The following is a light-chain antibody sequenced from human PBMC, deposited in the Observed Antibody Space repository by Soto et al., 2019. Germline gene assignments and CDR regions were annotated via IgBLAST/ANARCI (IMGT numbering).Light chain of an antibody. CDR1: QSVSSN. J-gene: IGKJ3*01. V-gene: IGKV3-15*01. CDR3: QQYNNWRGT. Sequence: EIVMTQSPATLSVSPGERSTLSCRTSQSVSSNLAWYQQKPGQAPRLLIYGASTWATGIPARFSGSGSGTEFTLTISSLQSEDFAVYYCQQYNNWRGTFGPGTKVDIK. CDR2: GAS.